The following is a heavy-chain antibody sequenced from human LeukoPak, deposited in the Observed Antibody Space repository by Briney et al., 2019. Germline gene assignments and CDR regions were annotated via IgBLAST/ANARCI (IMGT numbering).Heavy chain of an antibody. D-gene: IGHD1-1*01. CDR3: ARFYNPYFDF. CDR2: IAYNGDT. CDR1: GGSITGYS. Sequence: SETLSLTCSVSGGSITGYSWHWIRQPPGRGLEWIGYIAYNGDTNYNSSLKSRLTMSVDTSNDQVSLSLSSVTAADTAVYYCARFYNPYFDFWGQGTLVTVSP. J-gene: IGHJ4*02. V-gene: IGHV4-59*01.